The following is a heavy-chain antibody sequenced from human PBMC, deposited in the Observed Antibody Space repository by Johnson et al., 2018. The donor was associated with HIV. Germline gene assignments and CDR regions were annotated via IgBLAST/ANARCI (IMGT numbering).Heavy chain of an antibody. V-gene: IGHV3-66*01. J-gene: IGHJ3*02. CDR3: AREGGVTVVDGFDI. Sequence: VQLVESGGGLVQPGGSLRLSCAASGFTVSSNYMSWVRQAPGKGLEWVSVIYSGGSTYYADSVKGRFTISRDNSKNTLYLQMNSLRAEDTAVYYCAREGGVTVVDGFDIWGQGTMVTVSS. CDR2: IYSGGST. CDR1: GFTVSSNY. D-gene: IGHD3-10*01.